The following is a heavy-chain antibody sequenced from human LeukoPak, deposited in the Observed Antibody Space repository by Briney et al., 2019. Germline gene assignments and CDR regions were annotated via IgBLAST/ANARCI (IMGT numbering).Heavy chain of an antibody. D-gene: IGHD4-17*01. CDR3: ARSLTTVRGDFDY. CDR2: IIPIFGTA. CDR1: GGTFSSYA. Sequence: SVKVSCKASGGTFSSYAISWVRQAPGQGLEWMGGIIPIFGTANYAQKFQGRVTITADESTSTAYMELSSLRSEDTAVYYCARSLTTVRGDFDYWGQGTLVTVSS. V-gene: IGHV1-69*01. J-gene: IGHJ4*02.